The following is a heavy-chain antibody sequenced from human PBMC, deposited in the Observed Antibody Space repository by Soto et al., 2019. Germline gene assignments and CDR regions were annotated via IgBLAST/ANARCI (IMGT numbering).Heavy chain of an antibody. J-gene: IGHJ6*02. D-gene: IGHD2-2*01. CDR3: ARLGCSSTSCYYYYYGMDV. Sequence: GESLKISCKGSGYSFTSYWIGWVRQMPGKGLEWMGIIYPGDSDTRYSPSFQGQVTISADKSISTAYLQWSSLKASDTAMYYCARLGCSSTSCYYYYYGMDVWGQGTTVTVSS. CDR2: IYPGDSDT. CDR1: GYSFTSYW. V-gene: IGHV5-51*01.